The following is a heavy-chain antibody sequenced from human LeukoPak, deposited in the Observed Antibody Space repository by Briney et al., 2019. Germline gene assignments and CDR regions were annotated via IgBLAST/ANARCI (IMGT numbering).Heavy chain of an antibody. V-gene: IGHV4-30-2*01. Sequence: PSETLSLTCAVSGGSISSGGYSWSWIRQPPGKGLEWIGYIYHSGSTYYNPSLKSRVTISVDRSMNQFSLKLSSVTAADTAVYYCARGGRRISDYGMDVWGKGTTVTVSS. CDR1: GGSISSGGYS. CDR3: ARGGRRISDYGMDV. CDR2: IYHSGST. J-gene: IGHJ6*04. D-gene: IGHD1-26*01.